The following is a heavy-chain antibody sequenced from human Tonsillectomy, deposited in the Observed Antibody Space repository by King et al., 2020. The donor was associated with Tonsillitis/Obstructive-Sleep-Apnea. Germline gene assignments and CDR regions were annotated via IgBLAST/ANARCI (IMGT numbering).Heavy chain of an antibody. Sequence: VQLQESGPGLVKPSETLSLTCTVSDGSISSYYWSWIRQPPGKGLEWIESVYNSGTTNYNPSLKSRVTVSLNTSKNQFSLKLSSVPAADTAVYYCARSNLAYGDYELTYYMDVRGKGTTVSVSS. V-gene: IGHV4-59*01. CDR2: VYNSGTT. J-gene: IGHJ6*03. CDR1: DGSISSYY. CDR3: ARSNLAYGDYELTYYMDV. D-gene: IGHD4-17*01.